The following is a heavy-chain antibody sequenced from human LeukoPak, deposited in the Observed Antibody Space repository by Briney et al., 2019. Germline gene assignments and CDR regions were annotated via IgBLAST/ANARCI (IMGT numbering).Heavy chain of an antibody. CDR3: AREHSSSSGKVFDY. D-gene: IGHD6-6*01. V-gene: IGHV1-2*02. J-gene: IGHJ4*02. CDR2: INPNSGGT. CDR1: GYTFPGYY. Sequence: ASVKVSCKASGYTFPGYYIHWVRQAPGQGLEWMGWINPNSGGTNYAQKFQGRVTMTRDTSISTAYMELSRLRSDDTAVYYCAREHSSSSGKVFDYWGQGTLVTVSS.